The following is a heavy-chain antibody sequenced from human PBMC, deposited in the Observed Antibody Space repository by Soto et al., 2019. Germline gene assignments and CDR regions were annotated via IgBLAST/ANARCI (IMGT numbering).Heavy chain of an antibody. D-gene: IGHD3-16*01. J-gene: IGHJ4*02. CDR1: GYTFTGYY. CDR3: ARDGGVRKDGYNY. V-gene: IGHV1-2*02. CDR2: INPNSGGT. Sequence: ASVKVSCKASGYTFTGYYIHWVRQAPGQGLEWMGWINPNSGGTNYAQKFQGRVTMTRDTSISTAYMDLTRLRSDDTALYHCARDGGVRKDGYNYWGQGTLVTVSS.